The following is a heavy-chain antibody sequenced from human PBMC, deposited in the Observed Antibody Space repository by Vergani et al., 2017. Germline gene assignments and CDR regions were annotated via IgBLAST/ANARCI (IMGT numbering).Heavy chain of an antibody. D-gene: IGHD3-10*01. V-gene: IGHV3-21*01. CDR1: GFTFSSYS. J-gene: IGHJ5*02. CDR3: ARDLSHYYGSGSYDWFDP. CDR2: ISSSSSYI. Sequence: EVQLVESGGGLVKPGGSLRISCAASGFTFSSYSMNWVRQAPGKGLEWVSSISSSSSYIYYADSVKGRFTISRDNAKNSLYLQMNSLRAEDTAVYYCARDLSHYYGSGSYDWFDPWGQGTLVTVSS.